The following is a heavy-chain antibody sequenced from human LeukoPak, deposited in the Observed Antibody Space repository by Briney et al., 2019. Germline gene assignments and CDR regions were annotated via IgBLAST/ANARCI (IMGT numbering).Heavy chain of an antibody. Sequence: SETLSLTCTVSGGSISSYYWSWIRQPPGKGLEWIGYIYYSGSTNYNPSLKSRVTISVDTSKYQFSLKLSSVTAADTAVYYCARQTLIWFGELPSPDYWGQGTLVTVSS. D-gene: IGHD3-10*01. CDR3: ARQTLIWFGELPSPDY. J-gene: IGHJ4*02. CDR1: GGSISSYY. V-gene: IGHV4-59*08. CDR2: IYYSGST.